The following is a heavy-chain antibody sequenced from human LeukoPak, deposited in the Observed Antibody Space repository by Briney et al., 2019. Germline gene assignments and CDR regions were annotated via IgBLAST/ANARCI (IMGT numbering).Heavy chain of an antibody. V-gene: IGHV3-7*01. J-gene: IGHJ5*02. Sequence: GGSLRLSCAASGFMFSNYLMTWVRQAPGKGLEWVANIKQDGSEKYYVDSVTGRFTISRDNAKNSLYLQMNSLRAEDTAVYYCAREISSWYRTEGRFDPWGQGTLVTVSS. CDR1: GFMFSNYL. CDR3: AREISSWYRTEGRFDP. CDR2: IKQDGSEK. D-gene: IGHD6-13*01.